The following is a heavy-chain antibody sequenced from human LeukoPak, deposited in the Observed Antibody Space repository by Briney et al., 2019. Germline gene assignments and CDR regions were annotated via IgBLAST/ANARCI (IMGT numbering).Heavy chain of an antibody. CDR1: GGSVSNSLYY. CDR3: ARVLRAASWRSYDY. D-gene: IGHD5-18*01. J-gene: IGHJ4*02. CDR2: IYYNGDT. Sequence: SETLSLTCTVSGGSVSNSLYYWSWIRQPPGKGLEWIGYIYYNGDTNYNPSLKSRVIISIDTSSNQFSLRLNSMTAADTAVYYCARVLRAASWRSYDYWGQGSLVTVSP. V-gene: IGHV4-61*01.